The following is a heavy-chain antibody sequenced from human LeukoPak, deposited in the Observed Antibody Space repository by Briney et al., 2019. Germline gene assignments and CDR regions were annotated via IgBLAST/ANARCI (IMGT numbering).Heavy chain of an antibody. Sequence: GGSLRLSCAASGFTFSSYEMNWVRQAPWKGLEWVSYISSSGSTIYYADSVKGRFTISRDNAKNSLYLQMNSLRAEDTAVYYCARNMVRGVPTFDYWGQGTLVTVSS. D-gene: IGHD3-10*01. J-gene: IGHJ4*02. CDR1: GFTFSSYE. V-gene: IGHV3-48*03. CDR3: ARNMVRGVPTFDY. CDR2: ISSSGSTI.